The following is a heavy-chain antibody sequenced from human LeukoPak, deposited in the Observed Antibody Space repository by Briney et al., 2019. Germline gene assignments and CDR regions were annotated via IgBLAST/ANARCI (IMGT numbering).Heavy chain of an antibody. CDR1: GYTFTNYY. V-gene: IGHV1-46*01. J-gene: IGHJ5*02. CDR2: INPSGGST. Sequence: ASVKVSCKASGYTFTNYYIHWVRQAPGQGLEWLGIINPSGGSTSYAQKFQGRVTMTRDTSTSTVYMELSSLRSEDTAVYYCAREGSIVVTYWFDPWGQGTLVTVSS. D-gene: IGHD3-22*01. CDR3: AREGSIVVTYWFDP.